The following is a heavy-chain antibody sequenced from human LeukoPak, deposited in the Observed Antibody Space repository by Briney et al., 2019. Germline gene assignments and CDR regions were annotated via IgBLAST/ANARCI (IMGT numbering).Heavy chain of an antibody. CDR3: ARAVYYYDSSGYYSGFFDY. CDR2: IIPILGIA. V-gene: IGHV1-69*04. CDR1: GGTFSSYA. D-gene: IGHD3-22*01. Sequence: RASVKVSCKASGGTFSSYAISWVRQAPGQGLEWMGRIIPILGIANYAQKFQGRVTITADKSTSTAYMELSSLRSEDTAVYYCARAVYYYDSSGYYSGFFDYWGQGTLVTVSS. J-gene: IGHJ4*02.